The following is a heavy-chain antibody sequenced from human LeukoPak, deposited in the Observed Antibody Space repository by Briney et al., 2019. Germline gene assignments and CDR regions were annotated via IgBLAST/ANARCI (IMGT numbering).Heavy chain of an antibody. CDR3: ARGHSSSWYYFDY. V-gene: IGHV3-7*01. CDR1: GFTFSSYW. D-gene: IGHD6-13*01. Sequence: PGGSLRLSCAASGFTFSSYWMSWVRQAPGKGLEWVANIKQDGSEKYYVDSVKGRSTISRDNAKNSLYLQMNSLRAEDTAVYYCARGHSSSWYYFDYWGQGTLVTVSS. J-gene: IGHJ4*02. CDR2: IKQDGSEK.